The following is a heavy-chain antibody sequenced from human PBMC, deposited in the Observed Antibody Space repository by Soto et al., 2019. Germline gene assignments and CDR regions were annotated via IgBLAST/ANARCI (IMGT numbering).Heavy chain of an antibody. CDR1: GDAISRHY. CDR2: FFHTGTA. D-gene: IGHD4-17*01. CDR3: ARNYGGNSQFFDL. Sequence: QVQLQESGPGLVKPAETLSLNCSVSGDAISRHYWSWIRQSPGKGLEWLGYFFHTGTALYNPSLRRRVTMSVDTSKSQFSLRLTSVIPADTAVYFCARNYGGNSQFFDLWGRGTLVTVSS. V-gene: IGHV4-59*11. J-gene: IGHJ2*01.